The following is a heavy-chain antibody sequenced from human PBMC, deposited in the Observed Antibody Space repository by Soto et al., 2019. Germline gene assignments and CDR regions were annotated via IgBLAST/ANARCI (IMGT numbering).Heavy chain of an antibody. CDR2: ISGSGGST. D-gene: IGHD4-17*01. CDR1: GFTFSSYA. J-gene: IGHJ3*02. Sequence: GGSLRLSCAASGFTFSSYAMSWVRQAPGKGLEWVSAISGSGGSTSYADSVKGRFTNSRDNAKNTLYLQMNSLRAEDTAVYYCAKSGDYVAVSDAFDIWGQGTMVTVSS. V-gene: IGHV3-23*01. CDR3: AKSGDYVAVSDAFDI.